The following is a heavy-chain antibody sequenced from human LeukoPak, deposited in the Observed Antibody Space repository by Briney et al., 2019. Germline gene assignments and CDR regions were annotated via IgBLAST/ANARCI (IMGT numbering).Heavy chain of an antibody. CDR2: IYYSGST. D-gene: IGHD3-9*01. CDR1: GGSISSYY. V-gene: IGHV4-59*01. J-gene: IGHJ3*02. CDR3: ARVSDILTKGLGAFDI. Sequence: PSETLSLTCTVSGGSISSYYWSWIRQPPGKGLEWIGYIYYSGSTNYNPSLKSRVTISVDTSKNQFSLKLSSVTAADTAVYYCARVSDILTKGLGAFDIWGQGTMVTVSS.